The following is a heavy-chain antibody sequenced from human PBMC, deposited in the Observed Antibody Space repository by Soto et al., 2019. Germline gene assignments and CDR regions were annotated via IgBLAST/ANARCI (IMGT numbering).Heavy chain of an antibody. J-gene: IGHJ4*02. CDR2: MNPNSGNT. CDR1: GYTFTGYD. Sequence: QAQLVQSGAEVKKPGASVKVSCKASGYTFTGYDINWVRQATGQGLEWMGWMNPNSGNTGYAQNFQGRVTMTRDNPITTAYLELTSLRDDDSAVYYCPGEKVGTKWLDFWGQGALVTVSS. CDR3: PGEKVGTKWLDF. V-gene: IGHV1-8*01. D-gene: IGHD1-26*01.